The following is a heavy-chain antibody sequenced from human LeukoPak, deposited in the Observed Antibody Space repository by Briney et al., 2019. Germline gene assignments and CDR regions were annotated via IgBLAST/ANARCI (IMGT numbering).Heavy chain of an antibody. J-gene: IGHJ4*02. CDR2: ISWDGGST. CDR3: AKGDCSSTSCHFDY. CDR1: GFTFDDYA. D-gene: IGHD2-2*01. Sequence: GGSLRLSCAASGFTFDDYAMHWVRQAPGKGLEWVSLISWDGGSTYYADSVKGRFTISRDNSKNSLYLQMNSLRAEDTALYYCAKGDCSSTSCHFDYWGQGTLVTVSS. V-gene: IGHV3-43D*04.